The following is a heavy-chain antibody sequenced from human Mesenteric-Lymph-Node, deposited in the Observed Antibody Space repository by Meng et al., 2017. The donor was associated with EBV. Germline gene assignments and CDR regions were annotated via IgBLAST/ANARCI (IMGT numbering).Heavy chain of an antibody. CDR1: GGSSSSDDYT. CDR2: IFHTGST. J-gene: IGHJ5*01. V-gene: IGHV4-30-2*01. Sequence: QLPLQVPGPGLVKPPPSLSLPCAVSGGSSSSDDYTWNWIRPPPGKGLEWIGNIFHTGSTQYKSSLKSRVTISVDRSKNQFSLRLHSVTAADTAVYYCARRSIREGVGIDTWGHGTLVTVSS. D-gene: IGHD3-10*01. CDR3: ARRSIREGVGIDT.